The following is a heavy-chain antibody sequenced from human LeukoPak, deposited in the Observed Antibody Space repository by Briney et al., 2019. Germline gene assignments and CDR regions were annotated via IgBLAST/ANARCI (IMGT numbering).Heavy chain of an antibody. Sequence: GGSLRLSCVASGFTFSSYEINWVRQAPGKGLEWVSYISSSGSTMYYADSVKGRFTISRDNSKNTLYLQMNSLRAEDTAVYYCARGDDYYDSSGYYPGRDYWGQGTLVTVSS. CDR3: ARGDDYYDSSGYYPGRDY. V-gene: IGHV3-48*03. D-gene: IGHD3-22*01. J-gene: IGHJ4*02. CDR2: ISSSGSTM. CDR1: GFTFSSYE.